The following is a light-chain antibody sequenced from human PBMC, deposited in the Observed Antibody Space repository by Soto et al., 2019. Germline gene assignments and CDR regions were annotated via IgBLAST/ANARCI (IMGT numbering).Light chain of an antibody. CDR3: QQYNSYPLT. CDR2: KAS. J-gene: IGKJ4*01. Sequence: DLQMTQSPSTLSASVGDRVTITCRASQSINNWLAWYQQKPGKAPKLLIYKASSLESGVPSRFSGSGSGTEFTLTISSLQPDDFATYYCQQYNSYPLTFGGGTKVEIK. CDR1: QSINNW. V-gene: IGKV1-5*03.